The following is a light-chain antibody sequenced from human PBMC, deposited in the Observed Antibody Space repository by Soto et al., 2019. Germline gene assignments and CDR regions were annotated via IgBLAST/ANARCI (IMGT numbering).Light chain of an antibody. Sequence: DIQITQSPSSLSASVGDRVTITCRASQSITGYLNWYQQKPGKAPKLLIYAASSLQSGVPSRFSGSGSGTDFTLTISSLQPEDFATYYCQQSYSIPYTFGQGPKLESK. CDR3: QQSYSIPYT. V-gene: IGKV1-39*01. J-gene: IGKJ2*01. CDR2: AAS. CDR1: QSITGY.